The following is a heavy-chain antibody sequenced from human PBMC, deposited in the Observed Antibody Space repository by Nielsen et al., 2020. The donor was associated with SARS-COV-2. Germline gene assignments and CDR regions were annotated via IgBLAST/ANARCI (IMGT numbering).Heavy chain of an antibody. J-gene: IGHJ6*02. V-gene: IGHV1-46*01. D-gene: IGHD1-1*01. CDR3: ARDVREREPTGTDGMDV. CDR2: INPSGGST. Sequence: ALVKVSCKASGYTFTSYYMHWVRQAPGQGLEWMGIINPSGGSTSYAQKFQGRVTMTRDTSTSTVYMELSSLRSEDTAVYYCARDVREREPTGTDGMDVWGQGTTVTVSS. CDR1: GYTFTSYY.